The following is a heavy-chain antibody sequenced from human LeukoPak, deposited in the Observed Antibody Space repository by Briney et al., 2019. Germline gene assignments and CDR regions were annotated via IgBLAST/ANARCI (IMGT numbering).Heavy chain of an antibody. V-gene: IGHV3-21*01. CDR3: AKDVAVAGYFDY. D-gene: IGHD6-19*01. CDR1: GFTFSSYS. CDR2: ISSSSSYI. Sequence: GGSLRLSCAASGFTFSSYSMNWVRQAPGKGLEWVSSISSSSSYIYYADSVKGRFTISRDNAKNSLYLQMNSLRAEDTAVYYCAKDVAVAGYFDYWGQGTLVTVSS. J-gene: IGHJ4*02.